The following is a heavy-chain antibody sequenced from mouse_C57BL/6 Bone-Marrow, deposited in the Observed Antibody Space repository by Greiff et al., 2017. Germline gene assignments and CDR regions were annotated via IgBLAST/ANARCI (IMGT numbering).Heavy chain of an antibody. Sequence: DVKLVESGGGLVKPGGSLKLSCAASGFTFSSYAMSWVRQTPEKRLEWVATISDGGSYTYYPDNVKGRFTIARDNAKNTLYLQMSHLKSEDTAMYYCAGDIYYYGSLQAWFAYWGQGTLVTVSA. V-gene: IGHV5-4*01. CDR2: ISDGGSYT. D-gene: IGHD1-1*01. J-gene: IGHJ3*01. CDR1: GFTFSSYA. CDR3: AGDIYYYGSLQAWFAY.